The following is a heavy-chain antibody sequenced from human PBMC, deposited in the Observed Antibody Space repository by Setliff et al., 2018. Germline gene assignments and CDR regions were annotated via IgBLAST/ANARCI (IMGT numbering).Heavy chain of an antibody. V-gene: IGHV4-34*01. CDR2: INHSGST. J-gene: IGHJ4*02. CDR1: GKSLSSNX. CDR3: RFWSGYYKNDY. D-gene: IGHD3-3*01. Sequence: SEXXSXXGRGCGKSLSSNXGSCIRPSPGRGLEWIVEINHSGSTNYSPSLKSRVTISVDMSKNQFSRKLSSVTAADTAVCYCRFWSGYYKNDYWGQGTLVTVSS.